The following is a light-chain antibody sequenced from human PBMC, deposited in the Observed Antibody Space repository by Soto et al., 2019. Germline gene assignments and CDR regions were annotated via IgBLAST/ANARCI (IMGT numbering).Light chain of an antibody. J-gene: IGKJ1*01. CDR3: QQYNSYST. CDR2: DAS. CDR1: QSISSW. V-gene: IGKV1-5*01. Sequence: DIQMTQSPSTLSASVGDRVTITCRASQSISSWLAWYQQKPGRAPKLLIYDASSLDGGVPSRFSGSGSGTEFTLTISSLQPDDFATYYCQQYNSYSTFGQGTKVDIK.